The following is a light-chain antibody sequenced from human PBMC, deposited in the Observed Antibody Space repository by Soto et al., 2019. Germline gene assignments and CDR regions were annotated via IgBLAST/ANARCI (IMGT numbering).Light chain of an antibody. CDR1: QSVSSSF. CDR2: AAS. J-gene: IGKJ1*01. Sequence: EIVLTQSPGTLSLSPGERATLSCRASQSVSSSFLAWYQQKPGQAPRLPIYAASSRATGIPDRFSGSGSGTDFTLTISRLEPEDFAVYYCQQYDNSPWTFGQGTKVEIK. CDR3: QQYDNSPWT. V-gene: IGKV3-20*01.